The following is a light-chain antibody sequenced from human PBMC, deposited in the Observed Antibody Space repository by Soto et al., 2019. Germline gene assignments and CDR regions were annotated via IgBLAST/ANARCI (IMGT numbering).Light chain of an antibody. Sequence: DIQMTQSPSTLSASVGDRVTITCRASQSISSWLAWYQQKPGKAPKLLIYDASSLESGVPSRFSGSGSGTEFALTSISLQSDDVATHYCRQYNTYPGTFGQGTKVDIK. CDR2: DAS. CDR3: RQYNTYPGT. CDR1: QSISSW. V-gene: IGKV1-5*01. J-gene: IGKJ1*01.